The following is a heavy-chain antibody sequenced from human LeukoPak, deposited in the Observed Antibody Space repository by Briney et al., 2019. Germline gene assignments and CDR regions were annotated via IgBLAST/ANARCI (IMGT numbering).Heavy chain of an antibody. J-gene: IGHJ3*01. Sequence: KPSETLSLTCTVSGDSVSRDYWSWVRQPPGKGLGWIGWLYHSGATSYNPSLKSRLTMSVDTSKNQFSLHLNSVTAADTAVYYCARYGSSSNWKSFDFWGQGTMVTVSA. D-gene: IGHD6-13*01. CDR3: ARYGSSSNWKSFDF. CDR2: LYHSGAT. V-gene: IGHV4-59*02. CDR1: GDSVSRDY.